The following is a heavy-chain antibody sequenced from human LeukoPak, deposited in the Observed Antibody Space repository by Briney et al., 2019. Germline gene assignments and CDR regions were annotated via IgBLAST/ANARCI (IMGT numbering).Heavy chain of an antibody. J-gene: IGHJ4*02. CDR3: AKDHANTPVVTN. V-gene: IGHV3-23*01. Sequence: GGSLRLSCASSGFTFSSYAMSWVRQAPGKGLEWVSTIGGTGVRTYYADSVTGRFTVSRDNSKNTVDLQMNNLRVDDTAIYYCAKDHANTPVVTNWGQGILVSVSS. CDR2: IGGTGVRT. D-gene: IGHD2-21*02. CDR1: GFTFSSYA.